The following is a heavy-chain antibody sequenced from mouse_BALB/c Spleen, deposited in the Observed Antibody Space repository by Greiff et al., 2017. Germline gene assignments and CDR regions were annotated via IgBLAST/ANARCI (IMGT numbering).Heavy chain of an antibody. Sequence: EVKLVESGGGLVQPGGSLRLSCATSGFTFTDYYMSWVRQPPGKALEWLGFIRNKANGYTTEYSASVKGRFTISRDNSQSILYLQMNTLRAEDSATYYCARDPAPFYYCDYWGQGTTLTVSS. CDR3: ARDPAPFYYCDY. CDR1: GFTFTDYY. V-gene: IGHV7-3*02. J-gene: IGHJ2*01. CDR2: IRNKANGYTT.